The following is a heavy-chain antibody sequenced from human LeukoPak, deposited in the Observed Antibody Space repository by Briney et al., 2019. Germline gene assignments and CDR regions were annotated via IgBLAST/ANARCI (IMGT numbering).Heavy chain of an antibody. V-gene: IGHV4-59*01. D-gene: IGHD3-22*01. CDR3: AGGSGYPKYFQH. J-gene: IGHJ1*01. CDR1: GGSISSYY. Sequence: SETLSLTCTVSGGSISSYYWSWIRQPPGKGLEWIGYIYYSGSTNYNPSLKSRVTISVDTSKNQFSLKLSSVTAADTAVYYCAGGSGYPKYFQHWGQGTLVTVSS. CDR2: IYYSGST.